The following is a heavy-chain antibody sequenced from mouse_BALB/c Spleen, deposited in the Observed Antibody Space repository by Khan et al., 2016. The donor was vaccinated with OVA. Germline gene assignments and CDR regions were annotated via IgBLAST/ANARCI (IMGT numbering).Heavy chain of an antibody. J-gene: IGHJ4*01. V-gene: IGHV3-2*02. CDR3: ASELGRYYALDY. CDR1: GYSITSVYA. D-gene: IGHD4-1*01. Sequence: EVQLQESGPGLVKPSQSLSLTCTVTGYSITSVYAWNWIRQFPGNKLEWMGYISYSGSTTYNPSLKSRISITRDTSKDQFFLQLKSVTSEDTATYYCASELGRYYALDYWGQGTSVTVSS. CDR2: ISYSGST.